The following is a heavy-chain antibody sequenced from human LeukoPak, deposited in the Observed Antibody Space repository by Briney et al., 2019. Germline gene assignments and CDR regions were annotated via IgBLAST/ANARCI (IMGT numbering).Heavy chain of an antibody. D-gene: IGHD6-13*01. CDR1: GFTFDDYA. CDR2: ISWNSGSI. CDR3: AKDIGSSPTVYFDY. V-gene: IGHV3-9*01. J-gene: IGHJ4*02. Sequence: PGGSLRLSCAASGFTFDDYAMHWVRHAPGKGLEWVSGISWNSGSIGYADSVKGRFTISRDNAKNSLYLQMNSLRAEDTALYYCAKDIGSSPTVYFDYWGQGTLVTVSS.